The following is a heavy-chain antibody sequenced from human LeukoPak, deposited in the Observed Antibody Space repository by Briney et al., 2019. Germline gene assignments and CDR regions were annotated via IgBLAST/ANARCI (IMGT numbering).Heavy chain of an antibody. CDR2: ISGSGGST. Sequence: GGSLRLSCAASGFTLRNYGMSWVRQAPGKGLEWVSAISGSGGSTYYADSVRGRFTIPSDNSKNRLYLQMNSLGAEDTAVYYCARLGIAARRDMDVWGKGTTVTVSS. CDR1: GFTLRNYG. D-gene: IGHD6-6*01. J-gene: IGHJ6*03. V-gene: IGHV3-23*01. CDR3: ARLGIAARRDMDV.